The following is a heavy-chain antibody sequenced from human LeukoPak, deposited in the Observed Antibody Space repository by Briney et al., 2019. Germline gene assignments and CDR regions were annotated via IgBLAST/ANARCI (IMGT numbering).Heavy chain of an antibody. CDR3: AKSMTTVSRFDY. CDR2: ISYDGSNK. D-gene: IGHD4-17*01. Sequence: GGSLRLSCAASGFTFSSYGMHWVRQAPGKGLEWVAVISYDGSNKYYADSVKGRFTISRDNSKNTLYLQMNSLRAEDTAVYYCAKSMTTVSRFDYWGQGTLVTVSS. CDR1: GFTFSSYG. V-gene: IGHV3-30*18. J-gene: IGHJ4*02.